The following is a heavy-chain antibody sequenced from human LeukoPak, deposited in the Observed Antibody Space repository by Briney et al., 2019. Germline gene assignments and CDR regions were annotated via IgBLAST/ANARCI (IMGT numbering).Heavy chain of an antibody. CDR1: GGSISSYY. CDR2: IYTSGST. V-gene: IGHV4-4*07. D-gene: IGHD1-26*01. CDR3: TRLRATPLNFDY. J-gene: IGHJ4*02. Sequence: PSETLSLTCTVSGGSISSYYWSWIRQPAGKGLEWIGGIYTSGSTNYNPSLKSPVTMSVDTSKNQFSLKVYSVTAADTAVYYCTRLRATPLNFDYWGQGTLVTVSS.